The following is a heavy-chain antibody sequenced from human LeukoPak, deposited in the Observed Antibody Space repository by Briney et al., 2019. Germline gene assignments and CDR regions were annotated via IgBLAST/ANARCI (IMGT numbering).Heavy chain of an antibody. V-gene: IGHV4-59*01. CDR2: IYYSGST. CDR1: GGSISSYY. D-gene: IGHD1-26*01. J-gene: IGHJ6*03. Sequence: SETLSLTCTVSGGSISSYYWSWIRQPPGKGLEWIGYIYYSGSTNYNPSLKSRVTISVDTSKNQFSLKLSSVTAADTAVYYCARVGSSKLYYYYYYYMDVWGKGTTVTVSS. CDR3: ARVGSSKLYYYYYYYMDV.